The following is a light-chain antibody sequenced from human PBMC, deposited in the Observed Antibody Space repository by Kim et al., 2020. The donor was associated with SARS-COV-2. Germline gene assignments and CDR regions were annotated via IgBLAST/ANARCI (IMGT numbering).Light chain of an antibody. J-gene: IGKJ1*01. CDR1: QGINNY. V-gene: IGKV1-27*01. Sequence: DIQMTQSPSSLSAFAGDRVTITCRASQGINNYLAWYQQKPGKVPKLLIYAASTLQSGVPSRFSGSGSGIDFTLTISSLQPEDVAAYYCQKYDSAPRTFGQGTKVDIK. CDR3: QKYDSAPRT. CDR2: AAS.